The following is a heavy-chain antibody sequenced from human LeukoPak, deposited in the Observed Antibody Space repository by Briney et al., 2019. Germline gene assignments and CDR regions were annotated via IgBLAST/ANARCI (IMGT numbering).Heavy chain of an antibody. CDR3: AKVGGYSYGFIDY. V-gene: IGHV3-33*06. D-gene: IGHD5-18*01. J-gene: IGHJ4*02. Sequence: GGSLRLSCAASGFTFSSYGMHWVRQAPAKGLEWVAVICYDGSNKYYADSVKGRFTISRDNSKNTLYLQMNSLRAEDTAVYYCAKVGGYSYGFIDYWGQGTLVTVSS. CDR2: ICYDGSNK. CDR1: GFTFSSYG.